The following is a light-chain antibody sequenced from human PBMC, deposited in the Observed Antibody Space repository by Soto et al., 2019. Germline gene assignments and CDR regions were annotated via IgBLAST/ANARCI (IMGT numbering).Light chain of an antibody. Sequence: QSVLTQPASVSGSPGQSITISCTVTSSDIGAYNLVSWYQQHPCKAPTLMLYDVNIRPSGVSNRFSGSKSGNPASLTISRLQAEAEADYYCTSWTKSTTMIFGGGTKLTVL. CDR3: TSWTKSTTMI. CDR2: DVN. CDR1: SSDIGAYNL. V-gene: IGLV2-14*03. J-gene: IGLJ2*01.